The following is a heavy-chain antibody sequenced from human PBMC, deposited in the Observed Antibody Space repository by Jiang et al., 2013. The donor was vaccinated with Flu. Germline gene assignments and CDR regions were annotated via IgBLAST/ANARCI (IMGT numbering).Heavy chain of an antibody. D-gene: IGHD1-26*01. V-gene: IGHV1-46*01. J-gene: IGHJ5*02. Sequence: SGAEVKKPGASVKVSCKASGYTFTSYYMHWVRQAPGQGLEWMGIINPSGGSTSYAQKFQGRVTMTRDTSTSTVYMELSSLRSEDTAVYYCARDHRGSYSLEGWFDPWGQGTLVTVSS. CDR3: ARDHRGSYSLEGWFDP. CDR2: INPSGGST. CDR1: GYTFTSYY.